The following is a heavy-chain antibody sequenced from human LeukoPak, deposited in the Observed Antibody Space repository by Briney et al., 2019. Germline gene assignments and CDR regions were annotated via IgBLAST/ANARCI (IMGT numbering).Heavy chain of an antibody. CDR2: IHYSGST. D-gene: IGHD2/OR15-2a*01. J-gene: IGHJ4*02. V-gene: IGHV4-59*01. CDR1: GGSMSDYY. CDR3: ARLRGHYFPDY. Sequence: SETLSLTCTVSGGSMSDYYWTWIRQSPGKGLEWIAYIHYSGSTNLNPSLKSRVTISVDTSRNQFCLRLNSVTAADTAVYYCARLRGHYFPDYWGQGTLVTVSS.